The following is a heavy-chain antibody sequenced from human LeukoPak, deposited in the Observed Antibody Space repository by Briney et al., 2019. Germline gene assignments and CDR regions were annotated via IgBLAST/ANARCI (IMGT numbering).Heavy chain of an antibody. CDR1: GFTFSSYA. Sequence: GRSLRLSCAASGFTFSSYAMHWVRQAPGKGLEWVAVISYDGGNKYYADSVKGRFTISRDNSKNTLYLQMNSLRPEDTAVYYCAKGPNYDILTGWRKTYNGFDIWGQGTMVTVSS. CDR2: ISYDGGNK. J-gene: IGHJ3*02. CDR3: AKGPNYDILTGWRKTYNGFDI. V-gene: IGHV3-30*04. D-gene: IGHD3-9*01.